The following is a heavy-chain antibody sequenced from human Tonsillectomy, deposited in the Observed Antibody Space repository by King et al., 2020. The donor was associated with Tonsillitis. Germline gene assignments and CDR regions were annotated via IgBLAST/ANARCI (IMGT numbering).Heavy chain of an antibody. D-gene: IGHD2-15*01. CDR1: GFTFSSYA. J-gene: IGHJ6*02. Sequence: VQLVESGGGLVQPGGSLRLSCAASGFTFSSYAMSWVRQAPGKGLEWVSAISGSGGSTYYADSVKGRFTISRDNSKNTLYLQMNSLRAEDTAVYYCAKDRGGGFTYHYGMDVWGQGTTVTVSS. CDR3: AKDRGGGFTYHYGMDV. V-gene: IGHV3-23*04. CDR2: ISGSGGST.